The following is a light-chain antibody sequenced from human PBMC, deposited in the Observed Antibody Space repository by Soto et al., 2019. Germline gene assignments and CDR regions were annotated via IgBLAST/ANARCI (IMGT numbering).Light chain of an antibody. Sequence: QAVVTQPPSVSGAPGQRVTISCTGSSSNIGAGYDVHWYQQLPGTAPKLLIYGNLNRPSGVPDRFSGSKSGTSASLAITGLQAEDEGDYYCQSYDSSLSGSRVFGGGTKLTVL. V-gene: IGLV1-40*01. CDR3: QSYDSSLSGSRV. CDR1: SSNIGAGYD. CDR2: GNL. J-gene: IGLJ3*02.